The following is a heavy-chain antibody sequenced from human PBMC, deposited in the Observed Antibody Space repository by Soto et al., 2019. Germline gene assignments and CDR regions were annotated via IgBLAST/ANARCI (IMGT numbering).Heavy chain of an antibody. CDR2: INPNSGET. V-gene: IGHV1-2*02. Sequence: ASVKVSCKASGYTFTGYYMHWVRQAPGQGLEWMGWINPNSGETIYAQKFQGRVTMTEDTSTDTAYMELSSLRSEDTAVYYCATGYCSGGSCYPEPNWFDPWGQGTLVTVSS. D-gene: IGHD2-15*01. CDR1: GYTFTGYY. J-gene: IGHJ5*02. CDR3: ATGYCSGGSCYPEPNWFDP.